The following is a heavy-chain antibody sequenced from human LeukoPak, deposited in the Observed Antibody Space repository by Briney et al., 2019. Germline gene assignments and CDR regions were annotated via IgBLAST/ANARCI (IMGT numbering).Heavy chain of an antibody. CDR1: GFSFSTYA. CDR3: ARHSSGWLPWAFDI. J-gene: IGHJ3*02. V-gene: IGHV3-23*01. Sequence: GGSLRLSCAASGFSFSTYAMHWVRQAPGKGLEWVSAISGSGGSTYYADSVKGRFTISRDNSKNTLYLQMNSLRAEDTAVYYCARHSSGWLPWAFDIWGQGTMVTVSS. D-gene: IGHD6-19*01. CDR2: ISGSGGST.